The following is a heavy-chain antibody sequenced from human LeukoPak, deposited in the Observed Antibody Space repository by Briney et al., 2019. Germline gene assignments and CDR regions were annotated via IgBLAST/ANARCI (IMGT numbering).Heavy chain of an antibody. Sequence: SETLSLTCAVSGGSISSNNWWSWVRQPPGKGLEWIGEIFHSGSTNYNPSLKSRVTISVDKSKNQFSLKLNSVTAADTAVYYCARAEPRGSVWYPYWGQGTLVTVFS. CDR2: IFHSGST. J-gene: IGHJ4*02. D-gene: IGHD6-13*01. CDR3: ARAEPRGSVWYPY. CDR1: GGSISSNNW. V-gene: IGHV4-4*02.